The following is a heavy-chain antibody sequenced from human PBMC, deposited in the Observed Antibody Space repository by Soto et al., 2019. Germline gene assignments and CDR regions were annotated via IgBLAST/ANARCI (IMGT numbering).Heavy chain of an antibody. D-gene: IGHD3-22*01. CDR1: GGSFSDYS. Sequence: SLTCAVYGGSFSDYSWTWIRQPPGKGLEWIGEINDSGSTNYTPSLERRATISRDTSKNRFSLKLSSVTAADTAVYYCARGSHKLHSYDSSGFYHYVDYWGQGSLVTVSS. J-gene: IGHJ4*02. CDR3: ARGSHKLHSYDSSGFYHYVDY. CDR2: INDSGST. V-gene: IGHV4-34*01.